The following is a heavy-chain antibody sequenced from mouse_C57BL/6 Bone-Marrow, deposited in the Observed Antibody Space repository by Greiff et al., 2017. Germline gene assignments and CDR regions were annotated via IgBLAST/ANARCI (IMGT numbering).Heavy chain of an antibody. CDR1: GYTFTSYW. CDR2: IHPNSGST. J-gene: IGHJ1*03. Sequence: QVQLQQPGAELVKPGASVKLSCKASGYTFTSYWMHWVKQRPGQGLEWIGMIHPNSGSTNYNEKFKSKATLTVDKSSSTAYMQLSSLTSEDSAVYYCARPYGSSPHWYFDVWGTGTTVTVSS. D-gene: IGHD1-1*01. V-gene: IGHV1-64*01. CDR3: ARPYGSSPHWYFDV.